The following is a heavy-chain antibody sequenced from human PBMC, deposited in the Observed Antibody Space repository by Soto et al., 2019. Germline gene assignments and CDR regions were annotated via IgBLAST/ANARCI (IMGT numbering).Heavy chain of an antibody. CDR3: ARDLGGYQYYYYYYGMDV. CDR1: GGTFSSYA. V-gene: IGHV1-69*13. D-gene: IGHD3-22*01. Sequence: SVKVSCKASGGTFSSYAISWVRQAPGQGLEWMGGTIPIFGTANYAQKFQGRVTITADESTSTAYMELSSLRSEDTAVYYCARDLGGYQYYYYYYGMDVWGQGTTVTVSS. CDR2: TIPIFGTA. J-gene: IGHJ6*02.